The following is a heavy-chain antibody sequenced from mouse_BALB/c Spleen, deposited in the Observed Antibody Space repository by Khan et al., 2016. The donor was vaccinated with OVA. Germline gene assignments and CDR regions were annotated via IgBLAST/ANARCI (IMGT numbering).Heavy chain of an antibody. J-gene: IGHJ3*01. CDR3: TREGVGGSSFAY. V-gene: IGHV1-69*02. D-gene: IGHD1-1*02. CDR2: VYPSDSYT. CDR1: GYTFTNYW. Sequence: VQLQQSGAELVRPGASVKLSCKASGYTFTNYWINWVKQRPGQGLEWIGNVYPSDSYTNYNQKFKDKATLTVDKSSSTAYMQLSSPTSEDSAVYYCTREGVGGSSFAYWGQGSLVTVSA.